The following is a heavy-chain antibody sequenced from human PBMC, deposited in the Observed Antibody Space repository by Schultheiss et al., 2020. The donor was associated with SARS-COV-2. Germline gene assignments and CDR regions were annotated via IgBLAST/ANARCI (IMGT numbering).Heavy chain of an antibody. CDR3: ARDRCSGGSCYPNWFDP. CDR2: ISSSSSYI. Sequence: GGSLRLSCAASGFTFSSYAMSWVRQAPGKGLEWVSSISSSSSYIYYADSVKGRFTISRDNAKNSLYLQMNSLRAEDTAVYYCARDRCSGGSCYPNWFDPWGQGTLVTVSS. CDR1: GFTFSSYA. J-gene: IGHJ5*02. V-gene: IGHV3-21*01. D-gene: IGHD2-15*01.